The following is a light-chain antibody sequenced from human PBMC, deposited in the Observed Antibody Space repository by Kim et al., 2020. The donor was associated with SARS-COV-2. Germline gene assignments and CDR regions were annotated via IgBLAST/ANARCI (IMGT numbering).Light chain of an antibody. CDR3: QTWGTGIWV. CDR2: VNSDGSH. V-gene: IGLV4-69*01. Sequence: ASVKLTGTLSSGHSSNAITWHQHQPEKAPRYLMKVNSDGSHSKEDGIPDRFSGSSSGAERYLTISSRQSEDEADYYCQTWGTGIWVFGGGTQLTVL. CDR1: SGHSSNA. J-gene: IGLJ3*02.